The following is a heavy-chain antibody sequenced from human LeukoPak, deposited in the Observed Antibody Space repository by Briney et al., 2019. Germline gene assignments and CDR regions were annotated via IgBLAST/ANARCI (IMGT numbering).Heavy chain of an antibody. Sequence: SETLSLTCTVSGGSISSSSYYWGWIRQPPGKGLEWIVSVYYSGSAYYNPSLKSRVSISVDRSKNQFSLDLSSVTAADTAVYYCAGHLDCNSTTCYYYFDYWGQGTLVTVSS. CDR2: VYYSGSA. CDR3: AGHLDCNSTTCYYYFDY. CDR1: GGSISSSSYY. J-gene: IGHJ4*02. D-gene: IGHD2-2*01. V-gene: IGHV4-39*07.